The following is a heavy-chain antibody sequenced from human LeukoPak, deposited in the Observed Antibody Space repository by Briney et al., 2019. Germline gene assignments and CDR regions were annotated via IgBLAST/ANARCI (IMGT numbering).Heavy chain of an antibody. CDR1: GFTFDDYA. CDR2: ISWNSGSI. CDR3: AKDSYYYGSGSPDY. J-gene: IGHJ4*02. D-gene: IGHD3-10*01. Sequence: GGSLRLSCAASGFTFDDYAMHWVRQAPGKGLEWVSGISWNSGSIGYADSVKGRFTISRDNAKNSLYLQMNSLRAEDTALYYCAKDSYYYGSGSPDYWGQGTLVTVSS. V-gene: IGHV3-9*01.